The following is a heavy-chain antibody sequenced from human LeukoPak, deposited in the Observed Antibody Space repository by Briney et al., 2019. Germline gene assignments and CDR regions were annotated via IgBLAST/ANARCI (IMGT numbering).Heavy chain of an antibody. D-gene: IGHD3-22*01. CDR1: GGSISSYY. CDR3: ARVTYYYDSSGYYFGY. V-gene: IGHV4-59*01. CDR2: IYYSGST. J-gene: IGHJ4*02. Sequence: SETLSLTCTVSGGSISSYYWSWIRQPPGKGLEWIGYIYYSGSTNYNPSLKSRVTISVDTSKNQFSLKLSSVTAADTAVYYCARVTYYYDSSGYYFGYWGQGTLVTVSS.